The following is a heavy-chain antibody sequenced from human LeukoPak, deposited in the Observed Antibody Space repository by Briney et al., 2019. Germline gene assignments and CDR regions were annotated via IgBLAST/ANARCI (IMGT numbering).Heavy chain of an antibody. J-gene: IGHJ5*01. CDR1: GFTFSTYW. CDR3: ARGAEGHNYGELDS. CDR2: IHYDGTYT. V-gene: IGHV3-74*01. Sequence: PGGSLRLSCAASGFTFSTYWTHWVRQIPGKGLVWLSRIHYDGTYTTYVDSARGRFTISRDNTKSTLYLQMSSLRADDTAVYYCARGAEGHNYGELDSWGQGTLVTVSS. D-gene: IGHD5-18*01.